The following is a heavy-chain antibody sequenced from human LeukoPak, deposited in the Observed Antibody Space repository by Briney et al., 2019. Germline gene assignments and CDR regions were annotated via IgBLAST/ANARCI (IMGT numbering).Heavy chain of an antibody. CDR2: IYPADSDI. D-gene: IGHD2-15*01. J-gene: IGHJ5*02. V-gene: IGHV5-51*01. Sequence: GESLQISCQGSGYSINNYWIGWVRQMPRKGLEWMGIIYPADSDIRYSPSFQGQVTISADKSISTAYLQWSSLKASDTAMYYCARQEYCSGGSCYTWFDPWGQGTLVTVSS. CDR1: GYSINNYW. CDR3: ARQEYCSGGSCYTWFDP.